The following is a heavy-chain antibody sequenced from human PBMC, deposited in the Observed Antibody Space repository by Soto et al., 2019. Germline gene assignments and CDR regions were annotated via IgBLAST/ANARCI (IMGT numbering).Heavy chain of an antibody. CDR2: MYPGDSDT. D-gene: IGHD3-3*01. CDR3: ARLPRDCNKTSCYYADH. Sequence: GESLKISCRGSGYDFNTNWLCWVRQLPGRGLELVGIMYPGDSDTRYNPSLQGHVTLSVDVTVRTAFLQWRRLETSDTGMYFCARLPRDCNKTSCYYADHWGQGTQVTVSS. J-gene: IGHJ4*02. CDR1: GYDFNTNW. V-gene: IGHV5-51*01.